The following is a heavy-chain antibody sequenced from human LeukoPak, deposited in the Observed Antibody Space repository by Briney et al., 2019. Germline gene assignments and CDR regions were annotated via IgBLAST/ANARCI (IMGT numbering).Heavy chain of an antibody. CDR3: AKGLKTTVGPYMGYHYYMDV. D-gene: IGHD1-1*01. V-gene: IGHV3-48*04. J-gene: IGHJ6*03. CDR1: GFTFSSYG. CDR2: ISGSNSTI. Sequence: GGSLRLSCAASGFTFSSYGMHWVRQAPGKGLEWISYISGSNSTIDYADSVKGRFTTSRDNAKNSLYLQMNSLRAEDTAVYYCAKGLKTTVGPYMGYHYYMDVWGKGTTVTVSS.